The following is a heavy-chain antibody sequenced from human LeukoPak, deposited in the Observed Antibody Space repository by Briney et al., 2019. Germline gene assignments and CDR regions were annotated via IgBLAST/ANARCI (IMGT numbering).Heavy chain of an antibody. V-gene: IGHV4-34*01. D-gene: IGHD6-13*01. CDR3: ARLVAAAGIGYYYYYMDV. J-gene: IGHJ6*03. CDR1: AFTFSNYW. CDR2: INHSGST. Sequence: GSLRLSCVGSAFTFSNYWMSWVRQPPGKGLEWIGEINHSGSTNYNPSLKSRVTISVDTSKNQFSLKLSSVTAADTAVYYCARLVAAAGIGYYYYYMDVWGKGTTVTISS.